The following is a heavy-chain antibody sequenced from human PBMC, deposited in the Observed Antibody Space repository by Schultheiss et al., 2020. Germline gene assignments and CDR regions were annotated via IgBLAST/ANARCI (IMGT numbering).Heavy chain of an antibody. CDR2: IYYSGST. V-gene: IGHV4-39*07. Sequence: SETLSLTCTVSGGSISSSSYYWGWIRQPPGKGLEWIGYIYYSGSTYYNPSLKSRVTISVDTSKNQFSLKLSSVTAADTAVYYCARDWELERRDAFDIWGQGTMVTVSS. CDR1: GGSISSSSYY. J-gene: IGHJ3*02. D-gene: IGHD1-1*01. CDR3: ARDWELERRDAFDI.